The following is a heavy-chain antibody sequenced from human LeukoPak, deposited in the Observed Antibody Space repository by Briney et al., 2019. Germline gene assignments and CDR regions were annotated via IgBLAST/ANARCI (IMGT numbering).Heavy chain of an antibody. CDR1: GYTFTGYY. Sequence: ASVKVSCKASGYTFTGYYMHWVRQAPGQGLEWMGWINPNSGGTNYAQKFQGRVTMTRDTSISTAYMELSRLRSDDTAVYYCARARYSYGQIDYWGQGTLVTVSS. V-gene: IGHV1-2*02. D-gene: IGHD5-18*01. CDR3: ARARYSYGQIDY. J-gene: IGHJ4*02. CDR2: INPNSGGT.